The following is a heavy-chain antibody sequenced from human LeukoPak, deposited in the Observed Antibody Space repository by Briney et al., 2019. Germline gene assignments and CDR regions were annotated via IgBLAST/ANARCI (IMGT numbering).Heavy chain of an antibody. CDR3: AKGYGSGSPYWYFDL. CDR1: GFTFDDYA. J-gene: IGHJ2*01. V-gene: IGHV3-9*01. CDR2: ISWNSGSI. D-gene: IGHD3-10*01. Sequence: SGGSLRLSCAASGFTFDDYAMHWVRQAAGKGLGWVSGISWNSGSIGYADSVKGRFTISRDNAKNSLYLQMNSLRAEDTALYYCAKGYGSGSPYWYFDLWGRGTLVTVSS.